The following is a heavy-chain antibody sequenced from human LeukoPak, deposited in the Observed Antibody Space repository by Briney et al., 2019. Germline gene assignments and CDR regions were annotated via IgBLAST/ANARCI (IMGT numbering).Heavy chain of an antibody. J-gene: IGHJ4*02. CDR2: IWYDGHNN. Sequence: GGSLRLSCVASGFTFSKYGMHWVRQAPGKGLQWLAIIWYDGHNNYYADSVRGRFTISRDNSKNTLFLEMNDLKAEDTAVYYCAREWGLIAVAGGPGYWGQGTLVTVSS. D-gene: IGHD2-21*01. V-gene: IGHV3-33*01. CDR1: GFTFSKYG. CDR3: AREWGLIAVAGGPGY.